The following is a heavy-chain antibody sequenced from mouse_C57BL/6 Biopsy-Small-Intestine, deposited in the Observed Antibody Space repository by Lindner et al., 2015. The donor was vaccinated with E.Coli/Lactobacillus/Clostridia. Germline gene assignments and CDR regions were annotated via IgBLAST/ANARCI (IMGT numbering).Heavy chain of an antibody. V-gene: IGHV3-5*01. CDR1: GISITTGNFR. CDR2: IKYSGTI. J-gene: IGHJ1*03. Sequence: VQLQESGPGLVKPSQTVFLTCTVTGISITTGNFRWSWIRQFPGNKLEWIGYIKYSGTITYNPSLTSRTTITRDTPKNQFFLEMTSLTAEDTATYFCARDSDWYFDVVGHWDHGHRLL. CDR3: ARDSDWYFDV.